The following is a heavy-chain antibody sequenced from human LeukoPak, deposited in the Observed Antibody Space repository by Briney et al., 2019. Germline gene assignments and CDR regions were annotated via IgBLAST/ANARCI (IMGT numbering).Heavy chain of an antibody. V-gene: IGHV3-43*02. Sequence: GGSLRLSCAASGFTFDDYAMHWVRQAPGKGLERVSLISGDGGSTYYADSVKGRFTISRDNSKNSLYLQMNSLRTEDTALYYCAKAGSVQLWLLQSGYYYGMDVWGQGTTVTVSS. CDR3: AKAGSVQLWLLQSGYYYGMDV. CDR1: GFTFDDYA. D-gene: IGHD5-18*01. CDR2: ISGDGGST. J-gene: IGHJ6*02.